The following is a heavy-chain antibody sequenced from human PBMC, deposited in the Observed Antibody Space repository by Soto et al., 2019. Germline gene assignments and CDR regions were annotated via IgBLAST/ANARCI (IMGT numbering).Heavy chain of an antibody. CDR3: ATLTYCSSASRPNYYYVMDV. CDR1: GFTFTTYS. CDR2: IGSSSNYI. Sequence: GGSLRLSCAASGFTFTTYSLTWVRQAPGKGLEWVASIGSSSNYIYYADSVKGRFTISRDNAKNSLFLQMNSLRAEDTAVYYCATLTYCSSASRPNYYYVMDVWGQGTTVTVSS. D-gene: IGHD2-2*01. J-gene: IGHJ6*02. V-gene: IGHV3-21*06.